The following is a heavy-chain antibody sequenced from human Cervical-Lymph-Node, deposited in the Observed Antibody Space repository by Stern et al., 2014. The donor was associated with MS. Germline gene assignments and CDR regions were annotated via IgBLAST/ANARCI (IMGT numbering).Heavy chain of an antibody. D-gene: IGHD6-19*01. J-gene: IGHJ5*02. CDR2: INAGNGNT. V-gene: IGHV1-3*01. Sequence: VQLVESGAEVKKPGASVKVSCKASGYTFTSYAMHWVRQAPGQRLEWMGWINAGNGNTKYSQKFQGRVTITRDTSASTAYMELSSLRSEDTAVYYCARERRIIAVARWFDPWGQGTLVTVSS. CDR1: GYTFTSYA. CDR3: ARERRIIAVARWFDP.